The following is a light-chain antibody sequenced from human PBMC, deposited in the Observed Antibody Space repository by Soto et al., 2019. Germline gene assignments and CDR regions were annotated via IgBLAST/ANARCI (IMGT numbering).Light chain of an antibody. J-gene: IGKJ5*01. CDR1: QSAANY. CDR3: QPRNNRQIT. Sequence: MGVPQSNTIHFVSRRVIDNISCRASQSAANYLAWYQQKPGQAPRLLIYDASKRATGIPARFSGSGSGTDFTLTISSLEPEDFTVYYCQPRNNRQITFAKGTRLEIK. CDR2: DAS. V-gene: IGKV3-11*01.